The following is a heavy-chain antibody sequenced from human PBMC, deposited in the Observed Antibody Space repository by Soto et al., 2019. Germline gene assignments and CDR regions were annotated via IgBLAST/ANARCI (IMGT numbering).Heavy chain of an antibody. CDR1: GLTLSTYS. J-gene: IGHJ6*02. Sequence: EVQLVESGGGLVQPGGSLRLSCIASGLTLSTYSMTWVRQAPGKGLEWLSYISKSSTTINYADSVKGRFTISRDNAKNSVYLEMSSLRDEDSAVYYCARDPPNFYYYGMDVWGQGTTVTVSS. CDR2: ISKSSTTI. CDR3: ARDPPNFYYYGMDV. V-gene: IGHV3-48*02.